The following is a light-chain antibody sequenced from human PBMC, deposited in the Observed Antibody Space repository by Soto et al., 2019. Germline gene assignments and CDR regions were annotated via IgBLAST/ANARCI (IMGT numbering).Light chain of an antibody. Sequence: SQSVSSYLAWYQQKPGQAPRLLIYDASNRATGIPARFSGSGSGTDFTLTTSSLEPEDFAVYYCQQRSNWPPLITFGQGTPLEVK. V-gene: IGKV3-11*01. CDR1: QSVSSY. CDR2: DAS. J-gene: IGKJ5*01. CDR3: QQRSNWPPLIT.